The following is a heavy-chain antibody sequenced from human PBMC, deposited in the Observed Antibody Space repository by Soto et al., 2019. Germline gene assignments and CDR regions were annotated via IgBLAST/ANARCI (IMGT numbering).Heavy chain of an antibody. CDR1: GGSFSGYY. D-gene: IGHD3-10*01. Sequence: SETLSLTCAVYGGSFSGYYWSWIRQPPGKGLEWIGEINHSGSTNYNPSLKSRVPISVDTSKNQFSLKLSSVTAADTAVYYCARVLGEMTFSYYYYMDVWGKGTTVTVSS. V-gene: IGHV4-34*01. CDR3: ARVLGEMTFSYYYYMDV. J-gene: IGHJ6*03. CDR2: INHSGST.